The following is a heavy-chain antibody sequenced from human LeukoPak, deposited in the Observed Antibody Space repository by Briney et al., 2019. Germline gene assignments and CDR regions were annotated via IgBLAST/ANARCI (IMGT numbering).Heavy chain of an antibody. CDR3: ARPYCSGDSCSFFYYGMDV. Sequence: ASVKVSCKASGYTFTGYYMHWVRQAPGQGLEWMGWINPNSGGTNYAQKFQGRVTMTRDTSISTAYMELSRLRSDDTAVYYCARPYCSGDSCSFFYYGMDVWGQGTTVTVSS. D-gene: IGHD2-15*01. V-gene: IGHV1-2*02. J-gene: IGHJ6*02. CDR2: INPNSGGT. CDR1: GYTFTGYY.